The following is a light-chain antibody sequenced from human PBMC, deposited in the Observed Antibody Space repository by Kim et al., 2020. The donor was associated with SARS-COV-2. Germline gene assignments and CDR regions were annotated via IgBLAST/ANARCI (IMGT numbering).Light chain of an antibody. CDR3: YSTDSSGNHRV. Sequence: PVQTARITCSGDALPKKYAYWYQQKSGQATVLVIYEDSKRPSGIPERYSGSSSGTMATLTISGAQVEDEADYYCYSTDSSGNHRVFGGGTQLTVL. J-gene: IGLJ2*01. CDR2: EDS. V-gene: IGLV3-10*01. CDR1: ALPKKY.